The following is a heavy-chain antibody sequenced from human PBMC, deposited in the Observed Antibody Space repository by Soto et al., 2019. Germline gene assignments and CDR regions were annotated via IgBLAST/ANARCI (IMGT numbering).Heavy chain of an antibody. CDR2: ISYDGSNK. J-gene: IGHJ4*02. D-gene: IGHD5-18*01. CDR3: ARDPVGIQLWLRRLYFDY. V-gene: IGHV3-30-3*01. Sequence: GGSLRLSCAASGFTFSSYAMHWVRQAPGKGLEWVAVISYDGSNKYYADSVKGRFTISRDNSKNTLYLQMNSLRAEDTAVYYCARDPVGIQLWLRRLYFDYWGQGTLVTV. CDR1: GFTFSSYA.